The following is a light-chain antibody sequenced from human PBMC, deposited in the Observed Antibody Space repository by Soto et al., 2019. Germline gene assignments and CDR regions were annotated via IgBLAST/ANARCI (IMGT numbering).Light chain of an antibody. V-gene: IGKV3-20*01. CDR1: QSVSSSY. CDR2: DAS. CDR3: QQYGSSLALT. J-gene: IGKJ4*01. Sequence: EIALTQSPGTLSLSPGERATLSGSAIQSVSSSYLAWYQQKPGQAPRLLIYDASSRATGIPDRFSGSGSGTDFTLTISRLEPEDFAVYYCQQYGSSLALTFGGGTKVDIK.